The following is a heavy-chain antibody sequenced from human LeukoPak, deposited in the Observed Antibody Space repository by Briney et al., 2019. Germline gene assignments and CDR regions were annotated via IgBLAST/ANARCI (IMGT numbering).Heavy chain of an antibody. CDR3: AKDVSQWLVTGLFDY. CDR1: GFTFSSYA. CDR2: ISGSGGST. J-gene: IGHJ4*02. Sequence: GGSLRLSCAASGFTFSSYAMSWVRQAPGEGLEWVSAISGSGGSTYYADSVKGRFTISRDNSKNTLYLQMNSLRAEDTAVYYCAKDVSQWLVTGLFDYWGQGTLVTVSS. D-gene: IGHD6-19*01. V-gene: IGHV3-23*01.